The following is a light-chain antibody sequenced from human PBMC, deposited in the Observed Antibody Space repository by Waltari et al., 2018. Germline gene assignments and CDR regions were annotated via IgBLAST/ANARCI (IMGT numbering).Light chain of an antibody. Sequence: DIVMTQSPDSLTVSLGESATINCTSSQTILYSSSNKNYLAWYQQKPRQPPKLLIYWASTRESGVPDRFSGTGSGTDFTLTISRLQAEDVAVYYCQQYFKTPLTFGGGTKVEIK. CDR1: QTILYSSSNKNY. V-gene: IGKV4-1*01. J-gene: IGKJ4*01. CDR3: QQYFKTPLT. CDR2: WAS.